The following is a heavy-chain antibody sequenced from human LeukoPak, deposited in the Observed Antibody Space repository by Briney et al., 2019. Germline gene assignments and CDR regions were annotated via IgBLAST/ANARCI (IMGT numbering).Heavy chain of an antibody. CDR2: ISNNGGYT. CDR1: GFTFATHG. V-gene: IGHV3-23*01. D-gene: IGHD2-15*01. J-gene: IGHJ4*02. CDR3: AKQLGYCSDGSCYFPY. Sequence: SGGSLRLSCAASGFTFATHGMSWVRQAPGKGLEWVSAISNNGGYTYYADSVQGRFTISRDNSKSTLCLQMNSLRAEDTAVYYCAKQLGYCSDGSCYFPYWGQGTLVTVSS.